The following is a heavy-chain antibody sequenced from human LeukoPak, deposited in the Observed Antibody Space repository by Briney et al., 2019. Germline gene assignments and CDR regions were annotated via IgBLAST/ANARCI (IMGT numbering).Heavy chain of an antibody. V-gene: IGHV3-48*03. CDR2: ISSSGSTI. CDR3: ARDARGYGSGSYSDH. Sequence: GGALRLSCAASGFTFSSYEMKWVRQAPGKGGEGVSYISSSGSTIYYADSVKGRFTISRDNAKNSLYLQMNSLRAEDTAVYYCARDARGYGSGSYSDHWGQGTLVTVSS. D-gene: IGHD3-10*01. CDR1: GFTFSSYE. J-gene: IGHJ5*02.